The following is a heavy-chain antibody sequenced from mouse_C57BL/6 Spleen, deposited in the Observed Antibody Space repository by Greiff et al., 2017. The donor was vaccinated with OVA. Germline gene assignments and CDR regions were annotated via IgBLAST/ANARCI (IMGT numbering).Heavy chain of an antibody. CDR3: AREDITTVGYYFDY. Sequence: VQLQQSGPELVKPGDSVKISCKASGYSFTGYFMNWVMQSHGKSLEWIGRINPYNGDTFYNQKFKGKATLTVDKSSSTAHMELRSLTSEDSAVYDCAREDITTVGYYFDYWGQGTTLTVSS. D-gene: IGHD1-1*01. CDR2: INPYNGDT. V-gene: IGHV1-20*01. J-gene: IGHJ2*01. CDR1: GYSFTGYF.